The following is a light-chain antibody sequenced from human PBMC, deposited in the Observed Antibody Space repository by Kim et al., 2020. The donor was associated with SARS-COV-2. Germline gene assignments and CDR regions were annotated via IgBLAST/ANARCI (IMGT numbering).Light chain of an antibody. Sequence: IQLTQSPSSLSASVGDRVTITCRASQVIDNMLVWYQQKPGKAPKLLIKGASTLHSGVPSRFSGGGFGTDFTLTINNLQPEDFATYYGKQHPTYPVTFGPGTRLEIK. CDR3: KQHPTYPVT. CDR2: GAS. J-gene: IGKJ5*01. CDR1: QVIDNM. V-gene: IGKV1-9*01.